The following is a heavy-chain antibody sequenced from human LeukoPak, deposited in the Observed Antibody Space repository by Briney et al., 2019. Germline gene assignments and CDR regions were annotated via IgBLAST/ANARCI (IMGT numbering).Heavy chain of an antibody. CDR3: AKISTVPENFHH. Sequence: PGGSLRLSCAASGFAFGNYAMGWVRQAPGKGLEWVSSIDSSGSYTPSPDSVKGRFTISRDNSANTVYLQMNRLRAEDTAVYSCAKISTVPENFHHWGQGTLVTVSS. V-gene: IGHV3-23*01. J-gene: IGHJ4*02. D-gene: IGHD4-17*01. CDR2: IDSSGSYT. CDR1: GFAFGNYA.